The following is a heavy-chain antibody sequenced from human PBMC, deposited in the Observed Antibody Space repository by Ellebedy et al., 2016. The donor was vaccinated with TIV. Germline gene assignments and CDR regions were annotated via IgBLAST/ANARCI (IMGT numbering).Heavy chain of an antibody. V-gene: IGHV3-30*04. D-gene: IGHD6-19*01. CDR3: ASGTSGWSGMIDY. CDR1: GFTFRSFA. CDR2: TSFDGRNT. J-gene: IGHJ4*02. Sequence: GESLKISCAASGFTFRSFAMHWVRQAPGRGMEWVAVTSFDGRNTYLADSVKGRFTISRDNSKKTVYLQMNGLRDEDTAVYYCASGTSGWSGMIDYWGQGTLVTVSS.